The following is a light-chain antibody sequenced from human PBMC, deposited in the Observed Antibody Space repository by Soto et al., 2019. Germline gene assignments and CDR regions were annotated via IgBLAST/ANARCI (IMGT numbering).Light chain of an antibody. Sequence: EVVLTQSPGTLSLSPGERATLSCRASQSVRSTYLAWYQQKPGQAPRLLIYDASSRATDIPDRFSGSGSGTDFTLTISRLEPEDFAVYYCQHYGNSLLTFGQGTKVDIK. J-gene: IGKJ1*01. CDR1: QSVRSTY. CDR2: DAS. V-gene: IGKV3-20*01. CDR3: QHYGNSLLT.